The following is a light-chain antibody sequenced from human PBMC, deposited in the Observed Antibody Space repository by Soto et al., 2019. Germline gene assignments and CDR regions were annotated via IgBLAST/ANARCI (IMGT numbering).Light chain of an antibody. CDR1: SGHSTYA. CDR3: QTWGTGYVV. Sequence: QSVLTQSPSASASLGASVKITCTLSSGHSTYAIAWHQQQPGKGPRYLMRLYSAGRHIKGDGVPDRFSASGSGTERYLTISNLQSDDEADYYCQTWGTGYVVFGGGTKLTVL. CDR2: LYSAGRH. V-gene: IGLV4-69*01. J-gene: IGLJ2*01.